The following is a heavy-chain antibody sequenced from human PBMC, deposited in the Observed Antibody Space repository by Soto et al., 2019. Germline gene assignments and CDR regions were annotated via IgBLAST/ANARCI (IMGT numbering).Heavy chain of an antibody. CDR1: GFTFSSYA. D-gene: IGHD3-22*01. CDR3: AKDNNDSDSSAYYVDY. Sequence: XEGLRLSCAASGFTFSSYAMSGVRQAPGKGLEWVSAISDSVDKTYYADSVKGRFTVSRDNSKNTLYLQMNSLRAEDTAVYFCAKDNNDSDSSAYYVDYWGRGPLVTVSS. V-gene: IGHV3-23*01. CDR2: ISDSVDKT. J-gene: IGHJ4*02.